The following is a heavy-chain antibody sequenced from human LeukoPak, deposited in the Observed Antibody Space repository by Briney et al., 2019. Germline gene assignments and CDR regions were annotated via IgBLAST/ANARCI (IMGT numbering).Heavy chain of an antibody. V-gene: IGHV4-4*02. J-gene: IGHJ4*02. Sequence: SETLSLTCTVSGGSINSRHWLNWVRQPPGKGLEWIGEIFHTGSTNYNPSLKSRVTISVDESNNQFSLKMRSVTAADTAVYYCARDFFGNFDYWGQGTLVTVSS. CDR3: ARDFFGNFDY. D-gene: IGHD2/OR15-2a*01. CDR2: IFHTGST. CDR1: GGSINSRHW.